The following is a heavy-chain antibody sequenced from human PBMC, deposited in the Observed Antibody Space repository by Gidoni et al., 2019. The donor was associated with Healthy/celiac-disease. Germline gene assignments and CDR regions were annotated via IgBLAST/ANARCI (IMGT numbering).Heavy chain of an antibody. D-gene: IGHD3-16*01. J-gene: IGHJ4*02. CDR1: GGTFSRSA. CDR3: ARASGGMGY. Sequence: QVPLVQSGAEVTQPGSSVKVSCKASGGTFSRSAIGWVRQAPGQGLELMGGFIPSFGTANYAQKFQGRVTITADESTRTAYMELRSMRSEDTAVYYCARASGGMGYWGQGTLVTVSS. CDR2: FIPSFGTA. V-gene: IGHV1-69*01.